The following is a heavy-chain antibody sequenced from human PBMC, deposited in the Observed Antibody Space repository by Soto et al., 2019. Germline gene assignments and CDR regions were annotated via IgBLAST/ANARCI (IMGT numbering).Heavy chain of an antibody. CDR1: GYNFNTYG. CDR3: ARNDTSGHYSDY. CDR2: ISVNSGTT. Sequence: QVQLVQSEAEVKKPGASVKVSCKASGYNFNTYGITWVRQAPGQGLEWMGWISVNSGTTNYAQKIQGRVTMTTDTSSSTAVMELRSLRSDATAVYYCARNDTSGHYSDYWGQGTLVTVSS. J-gene: IGHJ4*02. D-gene: IGHD3-22*01. V-gene: IGHV1-18*01.